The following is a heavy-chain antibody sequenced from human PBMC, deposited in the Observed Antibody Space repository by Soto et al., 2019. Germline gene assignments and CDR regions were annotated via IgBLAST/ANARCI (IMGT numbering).Heavy chain of an antibody. CDR2: INHSGST. D-gene: IGHD3-10*01. Sequence: PSETLSLTCAAYGASFSGYYWRWIRQPPGQSPEWIGEINHSGSTNYNPSLKSRVTISVDTSKNQFSLKLSSVTAADTAVYYCPRMRGLWFWVNYYYYGMDVWGQGTTLTVSS. CDR1: GASFSGYY. J-gene: IGHJ6*02. CDR3: PRMRGLWFWVNYYYYGMDV. V-gene: IGHV4-34*01.